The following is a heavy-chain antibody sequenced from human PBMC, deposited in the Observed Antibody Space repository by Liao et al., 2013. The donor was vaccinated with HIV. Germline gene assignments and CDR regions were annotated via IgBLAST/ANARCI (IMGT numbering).Heavy chain of an antibody. J-gene: IGHJ4*02. Sequence: QVQLQQWGAGLLKPSETLSLTCAVYGGSFNDYFWSWIRQPPGKGLEWIGEINHSGSTNYNPSLKSRVTISVDTSKNQFSLKLSSVTAADTAVYYCAGSIAFEPFDYWGQGTLVTVSS. D-gene: IGHD1-14*01. CDR1: GGSFNDYF. V-gene: IGHV4-34*01. CDR3: AGSIAFEPFDY. CDR2: INHSGST.